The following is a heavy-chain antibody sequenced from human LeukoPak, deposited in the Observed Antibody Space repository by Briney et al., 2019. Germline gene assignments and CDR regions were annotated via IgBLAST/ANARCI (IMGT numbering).Heavy chain of an antibody. Sequence: GGSLRLSCAASGFSFSNYAMSWVRQAPGRGLEWVSGVSASGASTYSEDSVKGRFIISRDNSKNTVFLQMNSLRVEDTAVYYCARQHTAWYVDYWGQGILVTVSS. CDR1: GFSFSNYA. CDR3: ARQHTAWYVDY. V-gene: IGHV3-23*01. CDR2: VSASGAST. D-gene: IGHD1-1*01. J-gene: IGHJ4*02.